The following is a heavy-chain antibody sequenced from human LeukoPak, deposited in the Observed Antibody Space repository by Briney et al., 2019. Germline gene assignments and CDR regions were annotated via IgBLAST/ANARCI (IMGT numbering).Heavy chain of an antibody. CDR3: ARGFRFPDV. D-gene: IGHD2-21*01. Sequence: GRSLRFSCAASGFTFSDYYMSWIRQAPGKGLEWVSVKGRFTISRANAKNSLYLQMNSLRAEDTAVYYCARGFRFPDVWGKGTTVTVSS. CDR1: GFTFSDYY. J-gene: IGHJ6*04. V-gene: IGHV3-11*04.